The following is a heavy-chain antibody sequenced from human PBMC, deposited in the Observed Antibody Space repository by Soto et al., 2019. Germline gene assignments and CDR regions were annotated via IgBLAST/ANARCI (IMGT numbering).Heavy chain of an antibody. CDR3: AGRDCSGTNCYYLDYYYMDV. CDR1: GGSFSSYY. D-gene: IGHD2-2*01. V-gene: IGHV4-59*08. CDR2: IYYSGST. Sequence: QVQLQESGPGLVRPSETLSLTCTVSGGSFSSYYWTWIRQSPGKGLEWLGYIYYSGSTDYNPSLRGRLAISIDTSKNQFSLRLNSMTAEDTAVYYCAGRDCSGTNCYYLDYYYMDVWGKGTPGTVSS. J-gene: IGHJ6*03.